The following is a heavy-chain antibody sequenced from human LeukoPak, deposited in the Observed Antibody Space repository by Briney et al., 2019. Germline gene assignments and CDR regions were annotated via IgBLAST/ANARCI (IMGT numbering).Heavy chain of an antibody. CDR2: IKQDGTEE. D-gene: IGHD5-24*01. J-gene: IGHJ6*03. CDR1: GFTFGNYW. Sequence: GGSRRLSCAASGFTFGNYWMSWVRQAPGKGLEWMAKIKQDGTEEYYVDSLKGRFTISRDNAKNSLSLQVNNLRAEDTAVYYCARDKGTITPRGYYYYMDVWGRGTTVTVSS. V-gene: IGHV3-7*01. CDR3: ARDKGTITPRGYYYYMDV.